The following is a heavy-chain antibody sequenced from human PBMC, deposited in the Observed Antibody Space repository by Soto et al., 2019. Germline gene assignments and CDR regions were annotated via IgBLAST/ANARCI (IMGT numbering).Heavy chain of an antibody. CDR3: AAMLNYYYYMDV. D-gene: IGHD2-2*01. Sequence: ASVKVSCKVSGYTLTELSMHWVRQAPGKGLEWMGGFDPEDGETIYAQKFQGRVTMTEDTSTDTAYMELSSLRSEDTAVYYCAAMLNYYYYMDVWGKGTPVTLSS. J-gene: IGHJ6*03. V-gene: IGHV1-24*01. CDR1: GYTLTELS. CDR2: FDPEDGET.